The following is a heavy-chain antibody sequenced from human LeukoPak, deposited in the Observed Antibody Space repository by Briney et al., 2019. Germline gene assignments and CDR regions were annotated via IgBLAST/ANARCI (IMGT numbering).Heavy chain of an antibody. V-gene: IGHV4-59*01. Sequence: SETLSLTCTVSGGSISSYYWSWIRQPPGKGLEWIGYIYYSGSTNYNPSLKSRVTISVDTSKNQFSLKLSSATAADTAVYYCARELVYDSSGPPENYFDYWGQGTLVTVSS. J-gene: IGHJ4*02. CDR2: IYYSGST. D-gene: IGHD3-22*01. CDR3: ARELVYDSSGPPENYFDY. CDR1: GGSISSYY.